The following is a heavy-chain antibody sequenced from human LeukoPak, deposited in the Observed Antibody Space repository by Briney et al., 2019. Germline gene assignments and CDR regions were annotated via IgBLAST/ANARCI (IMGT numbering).Heavy chain of an antibody. Sequence: SVKVSCKASGGTFSSYAISWVRQAPGQGLEWMGRIIPIFGIADYAQKFQGRVTITADKSTSTAYMELSSLRSEDTAVYYCARDLGGDFDYWGQGTLVTASS. V-gene: IGHV1-69*04. CDR1: GGTFSSYA. CDR3: ARDLGGDFDY. D-gene: IGHD3-16*01. J-gene: IGHJ4*02. CDR2: IIPIFGIA.